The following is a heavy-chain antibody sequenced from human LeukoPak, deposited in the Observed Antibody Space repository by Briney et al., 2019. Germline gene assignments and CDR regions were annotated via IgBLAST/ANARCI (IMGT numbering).Heavy chain of an antibody. V-gene: IGHV3-11*04. CDR1: GFTFTDYY. CDR3: AKDLYSELDSSGYYPFDY. Sequence: GGSLRLSCAASGFTFTDYYMSWIRQAPGKGLEWVSYITNSGTTIYYADSVKGRFTISRDNSKNTLYLQMNSLRAEDTAVYYCAKDLYSELDSSGYYPFDYWGQGTLVTVSS. J-gene: IGHJ4*02. CDR2: ITNSGTTI. D-gene: IGHD3-22*01.